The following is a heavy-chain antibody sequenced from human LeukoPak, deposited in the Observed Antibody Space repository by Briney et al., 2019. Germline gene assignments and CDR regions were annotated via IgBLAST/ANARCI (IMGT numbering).Heavy chain of an antibody. D-gene: IGHD4-17*01. J-gene: IGHJ5*02. V-gene: IGHV4-4*07. CDR3: ARDKTGDYGDLNWFDP. Sequence: PSETLSLTCTVSGGSISSYYWSWMRQPVGKGLEWIGRIYTSGSTKYNPSLKSRVTMSVDTSKNQFSLKLSSVTAADTAVYYCARDKTGDYGDLNWFDPWGQGTLVTVSS. CDR2: IYTSGST. CDR1: GGSISSYY.